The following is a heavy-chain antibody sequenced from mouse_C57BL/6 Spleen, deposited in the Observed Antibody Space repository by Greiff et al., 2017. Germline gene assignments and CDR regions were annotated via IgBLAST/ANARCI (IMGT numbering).Heavy chain of an antibody. CDR2: INPNNGGT. D-gene: IGHD2-4*01. CDR1: GYTFTDYN. V-gene: IGHV1-18*01. CDR3: ARSNYDYNYFDY. J-gene: IGHJ2*01. Sequence: EVKLMESGPELVKPGASVKIPCKASGYTFTDYNMDWVKQSHGKSLEWIGDINPNNGGTIYNQKFKGKATLTVDKSSSTAYMELRSLTSEDTAVYYCARSNYDYNYFDYWGQGTTLTVSS.